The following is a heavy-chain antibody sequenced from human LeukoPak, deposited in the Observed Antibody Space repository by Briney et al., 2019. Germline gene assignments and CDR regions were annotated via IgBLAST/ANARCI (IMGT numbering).Heavy chain of an antibody. J-gene: IGHJ4*02. D-gene: IGHD3-10*01. V-gene: IGHV3-23*01. CDR2: INGSGDAT. Sequence: PGGSLRLSCAASGFTVSSNYMTWVRQAPGKGLEWVSSINGSGDATKYADSFMGRFTISRDNSKNTVSLQINSLRVDDTAVYYCVKSDCASDGCKLLSYWGQGTLVSASS. CDR1: GFTVSSNY. CDR3: VKSDCASDGCKLLSY.